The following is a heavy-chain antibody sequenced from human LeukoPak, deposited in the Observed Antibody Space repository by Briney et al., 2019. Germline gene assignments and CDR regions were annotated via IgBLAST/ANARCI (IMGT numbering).Heavy chain of an antibody. CDR1: GFTFSSYG. J-gene: IGHJ4*02. Sequence: PGGSLRLSCAASGFTFSSYGMTWVRQAPGKGLEWVSSISATGGGTYYADSVKGRFTISRDNSKNTLYLQMNSLGAEDTAVYYCAKDRPYSSSWYGAGDYWGQGTLVTVSS. V-gene: IGHV3-23*01. CDR2: ISATGGGT. D-gene: IGHD6-13*01. CDR3: AKDRPYSSSWYGAGDY.